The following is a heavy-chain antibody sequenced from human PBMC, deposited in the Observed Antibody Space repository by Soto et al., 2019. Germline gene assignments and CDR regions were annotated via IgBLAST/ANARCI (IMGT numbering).Heavy chain of an antibody. CDR2: ISSSSSYI. V-gene: IGHV3-21*01. CDR1: GFTFSSYS. CDR3: ARDPPERWYIAAAGNYFDY. Sequence: PGGSLRLSCAASGFTFSSYSMNWVRQAPGKGLEWVSSISSSSSYIYYADSVKGRVTISGDNAKNSLYLQMNSLRAEDTAVYYCARDPPERWYIAAAGNYFDYWGQGTLVTVSS. D-gene: IGHD6-13*01. J-gene: IGHJ4*02.